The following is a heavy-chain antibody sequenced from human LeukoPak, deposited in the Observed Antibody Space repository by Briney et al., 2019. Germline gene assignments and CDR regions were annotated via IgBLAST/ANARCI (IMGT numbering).Heavy chain of an antibody. Sequence: PSETLSLTCAVSGYSISSGYYWGRIRQPPGKGLEWIGSIYHSGSTYYNPSLKSRVTISVDTSKNQFSLKLSSVTAADTAVYYCARESGSSDWFDPWGQGTLVTVSS. J-gene: IGHJ5*02. CDR1: GYSISSGYY. CDR2: IYHSGST. D-gene: IGHD1-26*01. CDR3: ARESGSSDWFDP. V-gene: IGHV4-38-2*02.